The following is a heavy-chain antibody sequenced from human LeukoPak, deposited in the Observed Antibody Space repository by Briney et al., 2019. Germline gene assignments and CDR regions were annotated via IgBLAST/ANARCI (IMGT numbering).Heavy chain of an antibody. CDR3: AREGFADGNSSDLDY. D-gene: IGHD4-23*01. CDR1: GGGSISSTTYY. V-gene: IGHV4-39*07. CDR2: IYYSGST. Sequence: PSETLSLTCTVSGGGSISSTTYYWGWIRQPPGKGLEWIGSIYYSGSTYYNPSLKSRVTISVDTSKNQFSLKLSSVTAADTAVYYCAREGFADGNSSDLDYWGQGTLVTVSS. J-gene: IGHJ4*02.